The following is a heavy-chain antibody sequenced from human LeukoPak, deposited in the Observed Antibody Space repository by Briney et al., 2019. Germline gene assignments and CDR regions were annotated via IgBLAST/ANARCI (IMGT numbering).Heavy chain of an antibody. CDR3: ATYLYGDYGYYYFDY. D-gene: IGHD4-17*01. V-gene: IGHV4-4*02. CDR1: GASITSNHW. Sequence: SGTLSLTCAVSGASITSNHWWSWARQAPGEGLEWIGEIYHGGATTYNPSLKSRVTMSVDKSKNEFSLSLRSVTAADTAVYYSATYLYGDYGYYYFDYWGPGTLVTVSS. CDR2: IYHGGAT. J-gene: IGHJ4*02.